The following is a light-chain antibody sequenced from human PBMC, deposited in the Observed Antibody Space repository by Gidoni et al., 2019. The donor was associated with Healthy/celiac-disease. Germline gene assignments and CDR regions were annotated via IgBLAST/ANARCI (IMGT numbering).Light chain of an antibody. Sequence: IQMTQSPSSVSESVGDRVTITCRASQGISSWLAWYQQKPGKAPKLLLYAASSWQGGVPSRVSCIGSGTDFSLTISSLQPEDFATYYCQQANSFPITFGQGTRLEIK. V-gene: IGKV1-12*01. CDR1: QGISSW. CDR2: AAS. CDR3: QQANSFPIT. J-gene: IGKJ5*01.